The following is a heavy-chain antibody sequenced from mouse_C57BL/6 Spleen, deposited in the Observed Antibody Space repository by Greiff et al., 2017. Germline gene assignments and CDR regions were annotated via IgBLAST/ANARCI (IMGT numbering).Heavy chain of an antibody. J-gene: IGHJ2*01. CDR2: ISYDGSN. CDR3: AREASPTVGYFDY. CDR1: GYSITSGYY. V-gene: IGHV3-6*01. D-gene: IGHD1-1*01. Sequence: DVQLQESGPGLVKPSQSLSLTCSVTGYSITSGYYWNWIRQFPGNKLEWMGYISYDGSNNYNPSLKNRISITRDTSKNQFFLKLNSVTTEDTATYYCAREASPTVGYFDYWGQGTTLTVSS.